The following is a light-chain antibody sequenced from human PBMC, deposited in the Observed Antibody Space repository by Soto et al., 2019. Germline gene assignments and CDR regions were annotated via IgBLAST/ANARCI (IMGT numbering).Light chain of an antibody. J-gene: IGLJ1*01. Sequence: QSVLTHSPSASASLGASVNLTCTLSSGHNNYAIAWHQQQPEKGPRYLMRLNSDGSHNKGDGIPDRFSGSSSGAERYLIISRLHSEDEADYYCQTWDAGVLVFGAGTKLTVL. CDR3: QTWDAGVLV. V-gene: IGLV4-69*01. CDR2: LNSDGSH. CDR1: SGHNNYA.